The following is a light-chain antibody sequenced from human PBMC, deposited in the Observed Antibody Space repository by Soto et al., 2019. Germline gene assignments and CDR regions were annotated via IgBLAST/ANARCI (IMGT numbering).Light chain of an antibody. Sequence: EIVLTQSPATLSLSPGERATLSCRASQSVSSYLVWYQQKPGQAPRLLIYDASNRATGIPARFSGSGSGTDFPLTISSLAPEDFAVYYCQQRSNWPPITFGQGTRLEIK. J-gene: IGKJ5*01. V-gene: IGKV3-11*01. CDR1: QSVSSY. CDR3: QQRSNWPPIT. CDR2: DAS.